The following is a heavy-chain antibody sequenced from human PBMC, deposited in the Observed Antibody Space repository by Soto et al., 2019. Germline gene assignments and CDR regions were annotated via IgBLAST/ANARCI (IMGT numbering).Heavy chain of an antibody. J-gene: IGHJ6*02. D-gene: IGHD6-19*01. Sequence: GGSLRLSCAASGVTFSSYAMSGVRKATGKGLEWVSAISGSGGSTYYADSVKGRFTISRDNSKNTLYLQMNSLRAEDTAVYYCAKDDDSSGWFYYYYYGMDVWGQGTTVTVSS. CDR2: ISGSGGST. V-gene: IGHV3-23*01. CDR3: AKDDDSSGWFYYYYYGMDV. CDR1: GVTFSSYA.